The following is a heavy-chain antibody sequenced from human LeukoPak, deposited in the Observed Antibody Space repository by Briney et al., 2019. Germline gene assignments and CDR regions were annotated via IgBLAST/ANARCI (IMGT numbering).Heavy chain of an antibody. D-gene: IGHD5-12*01. CDR2: ISGSGGST. CDR3: AKGGGYEAQYYYYYLDV. CDR1: GFTFSSYA. V-gene: IGHV3-23*01. J-gene: IGHJ6*03. Sequence: QSGGSLRLSCAASGFTFSSYAMSWVRQAPGKGLEWVSAISGSGGSTYYADSVKGRFTISRDNSKNTLYLQMNSLRAEDTAVYYCAKGGGYEAQYYYYYLDVWGKGTTVTISS.